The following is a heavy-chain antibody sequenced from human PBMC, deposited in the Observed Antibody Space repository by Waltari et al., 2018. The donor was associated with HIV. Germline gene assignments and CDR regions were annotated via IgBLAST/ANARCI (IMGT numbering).Heavy chain of an antibody. D-gene: IGHD3-3*01. CDR3: ASTPKSYDFWSGSYYGMDV. J-gene: IGHJ6*02. Sequence: QVQLQESGPGLVKPSETLSLTCTVSGGSISSYYWSWIRQPPGKGLEWIGYIYYSGSTNYNPSLKSRVTISVDTSKNQFSLKLSSVTAADTAVYYCASTPKSYDFWSGSYYGMDVWGQGTTVTVSS. CDR1: GGSISSYY. V-gene: IGHV4-59*01. CDR2: IYYSGST.